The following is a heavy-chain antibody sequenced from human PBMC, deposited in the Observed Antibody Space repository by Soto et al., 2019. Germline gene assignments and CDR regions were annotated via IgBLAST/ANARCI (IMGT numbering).Heavy chain of an antibody. CDR3: ARSQGSSTSLELYYYYYYGMDV. J-gene: IGHJ6*02. V-gene: IGHV1-69*01. D-gene: IGHD2-2*01. CDR2: IIPISGTA. Sequence: QVQLGQSGAEVKKPGSSVKVSCKASGGTFGSYAISWLRQAPGQGLEWMGGIIPISGTANYAQKFQGRVTIAADEPTSTAYMELSSLRSEDTAVYYCARSQGSSTSLELYYYYYYGMDVWGQGTKVTVSS. CDR1: GGTFGSYA.